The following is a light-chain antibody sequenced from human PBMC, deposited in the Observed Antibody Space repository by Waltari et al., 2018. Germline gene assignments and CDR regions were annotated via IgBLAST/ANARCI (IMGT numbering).Light chain of an antibody. CDR3: QAWDSSTYV. Sequence: SYELTQLPSVSVSPGQTASITCSGDKLGDKSACWYQQKPGQSPVLVIYQDSKLPSGIPERFSGSNSGNTATLTISGTQAMVEADYYCQAWDSSTYVFGTGTKVTVL. J-gene: IGLJ1*01. CDR2: QDS. CDR1: KLGDKS. V-gene: IGLV3-1*01.